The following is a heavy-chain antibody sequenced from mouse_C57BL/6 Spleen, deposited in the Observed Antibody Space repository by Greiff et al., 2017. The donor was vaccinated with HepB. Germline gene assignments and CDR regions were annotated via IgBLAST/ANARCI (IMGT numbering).Heavy chain of an antibody. CDR2: INPGSGGT. J-gene: IGHJ2*01. Sequence: VQGVESGAELVRPGTSVKVSCKASGYAFTNYLIEWVKQRPGQGLEWIGVINPGSGGTNYNEKFKGKATLTADKSSSTAYMQLSSLTSEDSAVYCCARSHYGNYYFDCGGEGTTLTVSS. D-gene: IGHD2-1*01. V-gene: IGHV1-54*01. CDR1: GYAFTNYL. CDR3: ARSHYGNYYFDC.